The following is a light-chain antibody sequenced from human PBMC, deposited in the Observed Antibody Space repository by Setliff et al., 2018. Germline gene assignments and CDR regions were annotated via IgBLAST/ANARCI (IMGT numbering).Light chain of an antibody. CDR1: SRDIGAYNS. J-gene: IGLJ1*01. CDR2: EVT. Sequence: QSALTQPPSASGSPGQSLTISCTGTSRDIGAYNSVSWYQQHPGKAPKLLIYEVTKRPSGVPDRFSGSKSGNTASLTVSGLQADDEADYYCSSYAGSNNYVFGTGTKVTV. V-gene: IGLV2-8*01. CDR3: SSYAGSNNYV.